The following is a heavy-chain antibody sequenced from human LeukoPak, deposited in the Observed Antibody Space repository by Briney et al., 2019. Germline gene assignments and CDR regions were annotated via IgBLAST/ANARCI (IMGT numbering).Heavy chain of an antibody. Sequence: PETQSLTCAVHGGSFSGYYWSWIRQPPGKGLEWIGEINHSGSTNYNPSLKSRVTISVDTSKNQFSLKLSSVTAADTAVYYCARRPVYYDYVWGSYRPFDYWGQGTLVTVSS. D-gene: IGHD3-16*02. V-gene: IGHV4-34*01. CDR1: GGSFSGYY. J-gene: IGHJ4*02. CDR3: ARRPVYYDYVWGSYRPFDY. CDR2: INHSGST.